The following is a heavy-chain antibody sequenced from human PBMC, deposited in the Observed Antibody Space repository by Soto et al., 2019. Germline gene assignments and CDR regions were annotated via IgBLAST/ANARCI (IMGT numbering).Heavy chain of an antibody. CDR3: ARGLYCSSTSCFFDP. J-gene: IGHJ5*02. Sequence: GGSLRLSCAASGFTFSSYWMHWVRQAPGKGLVWVSRINSDGSSTSYADSVKGRFTISRDNAKNTLYLQMNSLRAEDTAVYYCARGLYCSSTSCFFDPWGQGTLVTVSS. CDR1: GFTFSSYW. CDR2: INSDGSST. D-gene: IGHD2-2*01. V-gene: IGHV3-74*01.